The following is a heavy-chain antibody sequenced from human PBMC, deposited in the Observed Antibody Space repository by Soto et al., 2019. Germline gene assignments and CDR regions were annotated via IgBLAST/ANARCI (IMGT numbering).Heavy chain of an antibody. CDR2: IYYSGST. CDR1: GGSISSSSYY. Sequence: SETLSLTCTVSGGSISSSSYYWGWIRQPPGKGLEWIGSIYYSGSTYYNPSLKSRVTISVDTSKNQFSLKLSSVTAADTAVYYCARSREIYDSSGYSDYWGQGTLVTVSS. CDR3: ARSREIYDSSGYSDY. V-gene: IGHV4-39*01. J-gene: IGHJ4*02. D-gene: IGHD3-22*01.